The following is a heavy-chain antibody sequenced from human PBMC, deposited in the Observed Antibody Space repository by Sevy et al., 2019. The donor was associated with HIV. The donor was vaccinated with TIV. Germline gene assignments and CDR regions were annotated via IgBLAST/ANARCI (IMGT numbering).Heavy chain of an antibody. CDR1: GGSLSGYY. Sequence: SETLSLTCAVYGGSLSGYYWSWIRQPPGKGLEWVGEINHSGSTNYNPSLKSRVTISLDTSNNQFSLKLSSVTAADTAVYYCARHCSSSSCSHAFDIWGQGTMVTVSS. CDR2: INHSGST. CDR3: ARHCSSSSCSHAFDI. J-gene: IGHJ3*02. D-gene: IGHD2-2*01. V-gene: IGHV4-34*01.